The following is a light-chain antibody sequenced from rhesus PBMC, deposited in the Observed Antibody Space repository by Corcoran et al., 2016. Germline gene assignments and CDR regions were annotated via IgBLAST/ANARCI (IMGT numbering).Light chain of an antibody. Sequence: DIQMTQSPSSVSASVGDRVTITCRASQGISTFLAWYQQHPGETPKLLIYEASSLQSGIPSRFSGSGSGTDFTLNISSLQSEDFATYYCQHYYNTPYSFGQGTKVEIK. CDR3: QHYYNTPYS. V-gene: IGKV1-25*01. CDR1: QGISTF. CDR2: EAS. J-gene: IGKJ2*01.